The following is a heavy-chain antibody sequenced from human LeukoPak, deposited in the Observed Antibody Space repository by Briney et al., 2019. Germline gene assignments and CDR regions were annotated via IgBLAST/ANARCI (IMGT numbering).Heavy chain of an antibody. CDR1: GFTFSSYW. J-gene: IGHJ4*02. V-gene: IGHV3-7*01. Sequence: GGSLRLSCAASGFTFSSYWMSWVRQAPGEGLEWVAKIKQDGSEKYYVDSVKGRFTISRDNAKNSLYLQVDSLRAEDTAVYYCARAPYGSGKEFYFDYWGQGTLATVSS. CDR3: ARAPYGSGKEFYFDY. CDR2: IKQDGSEK. D-gene: IGHD3-10*01.